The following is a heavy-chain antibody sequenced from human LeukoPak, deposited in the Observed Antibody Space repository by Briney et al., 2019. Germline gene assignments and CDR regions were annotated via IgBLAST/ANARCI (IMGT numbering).Heavy chain of an antibody. CDR1: GYSISSGYY. Sequence: SETLSLTWAVSGYSISSGYYWGWIRQPPGKGLEWIGSIYHSGITYYNPSLKSRLTISVDTSKNQFSLKLSSVTAADTAVYYCARDRDGYNFIDYWGQGTLVTVSS. J-gene: IGHJ4*02. D-gene: IGHD5-24*01. CDR2: IYHSGIT. V-gene: IGHV4-38-2*02. CDR3: ARDRDGYNFIDY.